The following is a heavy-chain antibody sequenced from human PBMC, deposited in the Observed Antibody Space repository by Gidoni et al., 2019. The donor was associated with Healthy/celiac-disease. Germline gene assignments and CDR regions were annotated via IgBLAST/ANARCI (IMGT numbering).Heavy chain of an antibody. J-gene: IGHJ4*02. V-gene: IGHV3-23*01. D-gene: IGHD3-22*01. Sequence: EVQLLESGGGLVQPGGSLRLSCAASGFPFSSYAMSWVRQAPGKGLEWVSASSGSGGSTYYADSVKGRFTISRDNSKNTLYLQMNSLRAEDTAVYYCAKSALIVVDTWVDYWGQGTLVTVSS. CDR1: GFPFSSYA. CDR2: SSGSGGST. CDR3: AKSALIVVDTWVDY.